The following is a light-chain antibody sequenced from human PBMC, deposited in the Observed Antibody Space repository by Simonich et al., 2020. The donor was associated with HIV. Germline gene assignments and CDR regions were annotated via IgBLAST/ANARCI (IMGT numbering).Light chain of an antibody. Sequence: DIQMTQSPSSLSASVGDRVTITCRASQSISSYLNWYQQKPGKAPKLLIYASSNLESGVPSRFSGGGSGTHFTLTISSLQPEDFATYYCQQFNSFPYTFGLGTKLEIK. CDR2: ASS. CDR3: QQFNSFPYT. J-gene: IGKJ2*01. CDR1: QSISSY. V-gene: IGKV1-39*01.